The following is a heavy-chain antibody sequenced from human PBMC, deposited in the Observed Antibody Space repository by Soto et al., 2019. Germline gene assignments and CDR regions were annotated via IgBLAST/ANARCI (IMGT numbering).Heavy chain of an antibody. D-gene: IGHD3-10*01. V-gene: IGHV3-23*01. CDR1: GFTFINYA. CDR2: ISGGGDAP. J-gene: IGHJ2*01. CDR3: ARKVPGSTSRPDYWYFDL. Sequence: EVQLLESGGGLVQPGGSLRLSCAGSGFTFINYAMNWVRQAPGKGLEWVSTISGGGDAPFFADSVRGRFTISRDTSKTTVTLQMNNLGVDDTAVYFCARKVPGSTSRPDYWYFDLWGRGTLVTVSS.